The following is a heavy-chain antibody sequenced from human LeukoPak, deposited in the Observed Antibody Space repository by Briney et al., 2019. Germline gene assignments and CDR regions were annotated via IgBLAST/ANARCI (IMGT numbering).Heavy chain of an antibody. CDR1: GYTFTGYY. V-gene: IGHV1-2*02. CDR3: ATAYAISTGYPYYFDY. J-gene: IGHJ4*02. CDR2: INPNSGGT. Sequence: ASVKVSCKASGYTFTGYYTHWVRQAPGQGLEWMGWINPNSGGTNYAQKFQGRVTMTRDTSISPAYMELNRLRSDDTAVFYCATAYAISTGYPYYFDYWGQGTLVTVSS. D-gene: IGHD3-9*01.